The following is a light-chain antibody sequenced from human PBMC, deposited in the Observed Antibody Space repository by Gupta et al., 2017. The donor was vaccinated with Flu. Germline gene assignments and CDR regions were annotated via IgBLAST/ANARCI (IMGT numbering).Light chain of an antibody. J-gene: IGKJ2*01. CDR2: DAT. CDR1: QGINND. CDR3: QQYKSYPYT. V-gene: IGKV1-16*01. Sequence: PASLSASVGDRVTISCRASQGINNDLAWFQQIPGKAPKSLIYDATQLQTGVSSRFSGGGSGTDFTLTINSLQPEDFATYYCQQYKSYPYTFGEGTKLEI.